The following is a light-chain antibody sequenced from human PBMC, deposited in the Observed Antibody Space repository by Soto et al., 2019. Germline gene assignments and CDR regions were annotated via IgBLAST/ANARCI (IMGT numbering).Light chain of an antibody. Sequence: QSVLTQPGSLSGSPGQSVTISCTGTSSDVGVYNYVSWYQQYPGKAPKIMIYDVSKLPSGVPDRFSGSKSDNTASLTISGLQAEDEADYYCCSYAGSYTFVFGIGTKVTVL. J-gene: IGLJ1*01. CDR3: CSYAGSYTFV. V-gene: IGLV2-11*01. CDR2: DVS. CDR1: SSDVGVYNY.